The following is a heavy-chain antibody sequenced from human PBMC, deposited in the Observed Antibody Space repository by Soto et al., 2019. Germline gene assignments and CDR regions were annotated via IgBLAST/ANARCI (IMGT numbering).Heavy chain of an antibody. Sequence: ASVKVSCTASGGTFSRYAVNWVRQAPGQGLEWMGWIIAYNGTTNYAQKLQGRVTMTTDTSTSTAYMELRSLRSDDTAVYYCAREYYDILTGHKYYFDYWGQGTLVTVSS. D-gene: IGHD3-9*01. J-gene: IGHJ4*02. CDR2: IIAYNGTT. CDR1: GGTFSRYA. CDR3: AREYYDILTGHKYYFDY. V-gene: IGHV1-18*01.